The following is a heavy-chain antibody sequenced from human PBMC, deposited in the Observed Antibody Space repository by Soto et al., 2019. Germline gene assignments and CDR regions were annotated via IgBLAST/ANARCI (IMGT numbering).Heavy chain of an antibody. J-gene: IGHJ4*02. V-gene: IGHV3-23*01. CDR3: SITSGSGSYYFDY. CDR2: ISGGGEST. CDR1: GFTFSSYA. Sequence: EVQLLESGGGLVQPGGSLRLSCAASGFTFSSYAMWWVRQAPGKGLECVSAISGGGESTYYADSVKGRFTISRDKSKNTLELQMNSLRAEDTAVYYWSITSGSGSYYFDYWGQGTLVTVSS. D-gene: IGHD3-10*01.